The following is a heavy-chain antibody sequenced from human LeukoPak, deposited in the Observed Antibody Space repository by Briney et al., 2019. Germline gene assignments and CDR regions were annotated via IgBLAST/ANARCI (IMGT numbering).Heavy chain of an antibody. CDR3: AKLMHRGGPFHY. CDR2: IFPDDSDT. J-gene: IGHJ4*02. CDR1: GYTYISYW. V-gene: IGHV5-51*01. D-gene: IGHD3-10*01. Sequence: GESLKISCKASGYTYISYWIAWVRQMPGKGLERMGVIFPDDSDTIYSPSFQGQVTISVDKSINTAFLQWSSLTPSDTATYYCAKLMHRGGPFHYWGQGTLVTVSS.